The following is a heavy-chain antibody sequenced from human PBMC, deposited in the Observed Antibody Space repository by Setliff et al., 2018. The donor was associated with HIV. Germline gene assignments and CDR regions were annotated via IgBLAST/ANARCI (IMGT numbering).Heavy chain of an antibody. CDR2: ISSSGTT. D-gene: IGHD3-10*01. J-gene: IGHJ4*02. V-gene: IGHV4-4*09. CDR3: ARRGRAIDDGCSSLRLDF. CDR1: DDSFSNYD. Sequence: SETLSLTCVVSDDSFSNYDWTWIRQPPGKALEWIGYISSSGTTNYNPSLRSQVTISIETSNTRFSLWLRSVTAADTATYFCARRGRAIDDGCSSLRLDFWGQGMLVTVSS.